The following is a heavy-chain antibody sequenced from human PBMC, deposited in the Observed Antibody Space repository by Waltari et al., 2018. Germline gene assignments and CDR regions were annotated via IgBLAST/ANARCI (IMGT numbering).Heavy chain of an antibody. CDR2: IYYSGST. J-gene: IGHJ4*02. CDR1: GGSISSHY. CDR3: PRENLAPDISYTFDY. Sequence: QVQLQESGPGLVKPSETLSLTCTVSGGSISSHYWSWIRQPPGKGLEWIGYIYYSGSTHYHPSLRSRVTISLDTPKSQFSLKLSSVTAADTAVYYCPRENLAPDISYTFDYWGQGTLVTVSS. D-gene: IGHD3-22*01. V-gene: IGHV4-59*11.